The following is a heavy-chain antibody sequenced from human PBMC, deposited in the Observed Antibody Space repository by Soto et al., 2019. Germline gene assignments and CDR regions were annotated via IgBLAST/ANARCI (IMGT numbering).Heavy chain of an antibody. CDR1: GFTFSSYS. Sequence: GGSLRLSCAASGFTFSSYSMNWVRQAPGKGLEWVSYISSSSTIYYADSVKGRFTISRDNAKNSLYLQMNSLRDEDTAVYYCARVVAGESSFPDYWGQGTLVTVSS. CDR3: ARVVAGESSFPDY. J-gene: IGHJ4*02. D-gene: IGHD2-15*01. CDR2: ISSSSTI. V-gene: IGHV3-48*02.